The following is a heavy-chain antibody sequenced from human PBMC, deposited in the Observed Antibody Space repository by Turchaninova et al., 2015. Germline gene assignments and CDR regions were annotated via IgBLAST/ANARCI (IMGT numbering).Heavy chain of an antibody. CDR1: GLSLSTRGRR. CDR2: IDWDDDK. Sequence: QVTLRESGPALVKPTQTLTRTCTFSGLSLSTRGRRGSWIRQPQSKALEWLARIDWDDDKYYSTSLKTRLTISKDTSKNQVVLTMTNMDPVDTATYYCARIVVPAATDQGSYYHYGMDVWGQGTTVTVSS. CDR3: ARIVVPAATDQGSYYHYGMDV. V-gene: IGHV2-70*15. J-gene: IGHJ6*02. D-gene: IGHD2-2*01.